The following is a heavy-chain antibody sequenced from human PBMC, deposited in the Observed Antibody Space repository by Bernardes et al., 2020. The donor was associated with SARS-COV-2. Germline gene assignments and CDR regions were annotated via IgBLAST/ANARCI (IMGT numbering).Heavy chain of an antibody. CDR1: GGSISSSNYY. Sequence: SETLSLTCTVSGGSISSSNYYWGWIRQPPGKGLEWIGSIYSSGSSYYNPSLQSRVRESVDTSKNQFSLRLSFVTAADTAVYYCAGSSCGIDCYIGGLGSWDYGMDVWGQGTTVTVSS. D-gene: IGHD2-21*02. V-gene: IGHV4-39*01. CDR3: AGSSCGIDCYIGGLGSWDYGMDV. J-gene: IGHJ6*02. CDR2: IYSSGSS.